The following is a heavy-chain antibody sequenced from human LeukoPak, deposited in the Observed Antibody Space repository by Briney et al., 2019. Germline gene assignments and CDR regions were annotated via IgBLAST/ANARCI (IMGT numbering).Heavy chain of an antibody. Sequence: SQTLSLTCTVSGCSISSGVYYWSWIRQHPGKGLEWIGYIYYSGSTYYNPSLKSRVTISVDTSKNQFSLKLSSVTAADTAVYYCASREGVMVGYFDYWGQGTLVTVSS. J-gene: IGHJ4*02. CDR2: IYYSGST. V-gene: IGHV4-31*03. CDR3: ASREGVMVGYFDY. CDR1: GCSISSGVYY. D-gene: IGHD3-16*01.